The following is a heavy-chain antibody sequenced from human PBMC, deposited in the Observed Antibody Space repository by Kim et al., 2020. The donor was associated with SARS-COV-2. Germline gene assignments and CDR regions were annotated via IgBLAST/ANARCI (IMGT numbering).Heavy chain of an antibody. CDR2: INSDGTTT. CDR3: ARRQFTGGWYYFDY. CDR1: GFTFSSHW. V-gene: IGHV3-74*01. D-gene: IGHD6-19*01. Sequence: GGSLRLSCAASGFTFSSHWMHWVRQAPGKGLVWVSRINSDGTTTSYGDSVKGRFTISRDNAKNTLYLQMNSLRAEDTAVYYCARRQFTGGWYYFDYWGQGTLVTVSS. J-gene: IGHJ4*02.